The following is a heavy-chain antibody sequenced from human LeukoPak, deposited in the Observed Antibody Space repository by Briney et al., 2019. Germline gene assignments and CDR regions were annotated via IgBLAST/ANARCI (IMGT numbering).Heavy chain of an antibody. J-gene: IGHJ1*01. V-gene: IGHV1-69*01. CDR2: IIPIFGTA. Sequence: ASVKVSCKASGGTFSSYAISWVRQAPGQGLEWMGGIIPIFGTANYAQKFQGRVTITADESTSTAYMELSSLRSEDTAVYYCARAGDSDTYYCPFQHWGQGTLVTVSS. CDR3: ARAGDSDTYYCPFQH. CDR1: GGTFSSYA. D-gene: IGHD3-10*01.